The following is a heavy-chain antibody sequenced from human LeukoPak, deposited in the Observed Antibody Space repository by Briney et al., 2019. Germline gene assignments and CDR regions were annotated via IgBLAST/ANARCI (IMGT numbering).Heavy chain of an antibody. Sequence: SETLSLTCTVSGGSISSYYWSWIRQPPGKGLEWIGYIYYSGSTNYNPSLKSRVTISVDTSKNQFSLKLSSVTAADTAVYYCARHGYTGIDYWGQGTLVTVSS. CDR3: ARHGYTGIDY. CDR2: IYYSGST. J-gene: IGHJ4*02. V-gene: IGHV4-59*01. CDR1: GGSISSYY. D-gene: IGHD5-18*01.